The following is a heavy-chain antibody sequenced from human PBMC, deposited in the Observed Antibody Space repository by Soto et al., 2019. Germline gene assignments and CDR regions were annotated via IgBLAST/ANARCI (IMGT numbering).Heavy chain of an antibody. CDR1: GFTFSDHY. J-gene: IGHJ4*02. V-gene: IGHV3-72*01. Sequence: EVQLVESGGGLVQPGGSLRLSCAASGFTFSDHYMDWVRQAPGKGLEWVGRTRNKANSYTTEYAASVKGRFTVSRDGSQYSLYLQMNSLKTEDTAVYYCARSSSGSYPSFDSWGQGTLVTVSS. CDR2: TRNKANSYTT. D-gene: IGHD1-26*01. CDR3: ARSSSGSYPSFDS.